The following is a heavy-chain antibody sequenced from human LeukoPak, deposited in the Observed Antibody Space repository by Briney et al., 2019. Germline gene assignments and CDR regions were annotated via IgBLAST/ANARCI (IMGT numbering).Heavy chain of an antibody. CDR1: GFTFSSYA. V-gene: IGHV3-23*01. Sequence: GGSLRLSCAAAGFTFSSYAMSWVRQAPGKGLEWVSAMSGSGGSTYYADSVKGRFAISRDNSKNTLYLQMNSLRAEDTAVYYCAKNVLRYFDWGKYYFDYWGQGTLVTVSS. D-gene: IGHD3-9*01. CDR3: AKNVLRYFDWGKYYFDY. J-gene: IGHJ4*02. CDR2: MSGSGGST.